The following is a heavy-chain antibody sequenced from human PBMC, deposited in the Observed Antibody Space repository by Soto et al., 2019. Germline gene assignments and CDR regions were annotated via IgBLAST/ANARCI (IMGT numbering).Heavy chain of an antibody. V-gene: IGHV1-69*02. Sequence: QVQLVQSGAEVKKPGSPVRVSCTASGDTFNFYTISWVWQVPGQGPEWMGRIIPMLGMSNYAQKFQGRVTIMADKSTSTVYMNLSGLTSEDTAVYYCATNYGSGSTHFDYWGQGTLVTVSS. CDR3: ATNYGSGSTHFDY. CDR1: GDTFNFYT. CDR2: IIPMLGMS. J-gene: IGHJ4*02. D-gene: IGHD3-10*01.